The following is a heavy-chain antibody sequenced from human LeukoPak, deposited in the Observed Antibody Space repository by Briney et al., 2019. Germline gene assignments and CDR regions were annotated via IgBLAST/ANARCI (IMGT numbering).Heavy chain of an antibody. Sequence: GGSLRLSCAASGFTFSSYAMTWVRQAPGKGLEWVSTITYSSSSSYYADSVKGRFTISRDNSKNTLYLQMGSLRAEDTAIYYCGKDSRTGGPRAFDSWGQGTPVTVSS. D-gene: IGHD2-8*02. V-gene: IGHV3-23*01. J-gene: IGHJ4*02. CDR2: ITYSSSSS. CDR3: GKDSRTGGPRAFDS. CDR1: GFTFSSYA.